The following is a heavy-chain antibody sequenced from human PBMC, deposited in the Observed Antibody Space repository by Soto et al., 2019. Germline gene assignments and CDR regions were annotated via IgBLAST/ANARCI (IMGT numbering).Heavy chain of an antibody. Sequence: EVQLVESGGGLVQPGRSLRLSCAASGFTFDDYVMHWVRQAPGKGLEWVSGISWNSGSIGYADSVKGRFTISRDNAKNSLYLQMNSLRAEDTALYYCAKDEGRNIVAKFDYWGQGTLVTVSS. CDR3: AKDEGRNIVAKFDY. J-gene: IGHJ4*02. CDR1: GFTFDDYV. CDR2: ISWNSGSI. D-gene: IGHD5-12*01. V-gene: IGHV3-9*01.